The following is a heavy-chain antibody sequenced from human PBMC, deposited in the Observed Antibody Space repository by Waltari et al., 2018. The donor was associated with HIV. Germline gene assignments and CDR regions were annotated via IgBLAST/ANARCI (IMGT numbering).Heavy chain of an antibody. CDR2: IYWNGDK. V-gene: IGHV2-5*01. CDR1: GFSLSSRGLV. CDR3: ALTPKYNGYDYCDH. Sequence: QITLKESGPTRVKPTQTLTLTCSFSGFSLSSRGLVVAWIGQPPGKALEWLALIYWNGDKRYSPSLKTRLIITKDTSRNQVVLTMTNVDPVDTATYFCALTPKYNGYDYCDHWGQGVLVAVSS. D-gene: IGHD5-12*01. J-gene: IGHJ4*02.